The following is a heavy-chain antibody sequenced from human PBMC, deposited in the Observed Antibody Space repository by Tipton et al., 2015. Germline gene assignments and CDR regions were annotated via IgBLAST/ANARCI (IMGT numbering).Heavy chain of an antibody. CDR2: IYYSGST. CDR1: GGSISSYY. V-gene: IGHV4-59*01. CDR3: AREGWNSDSSGYDY. Sequence: TLSLTCTVSGGSISSYYWSWIRQPPGKGLEWIGYIYYSGSTNYNPSLKSRVTISADTSKNQFSLKLSSVTAADTAVYYCAREGWNSDSSGYDYWGQGTLVTVSS. J-gene: IGHJ4*02. D-gene: IGHD3-22*01.